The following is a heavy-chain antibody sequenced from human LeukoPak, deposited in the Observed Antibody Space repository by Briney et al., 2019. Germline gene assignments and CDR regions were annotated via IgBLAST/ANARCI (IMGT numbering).Heavy chain of an antibody. D-gene: IGHD6-13*01. J-gene: IGHJ5*02. Sequence: GASVKVSCKASGGTFTSYAISWVRQAPGQGLEWMGGIIPIFGTTNYAQKFQGRVTITADESTSTAYMELSSLRSEDTAVYYCARATAAAGHPFDPWGQGTLVTVSS. CDR1: GGTFTSYA. V-gene: IGHV1-69*13. CDR2: IIPIFGTT. CDR3: ARATAAAGHPFDP.